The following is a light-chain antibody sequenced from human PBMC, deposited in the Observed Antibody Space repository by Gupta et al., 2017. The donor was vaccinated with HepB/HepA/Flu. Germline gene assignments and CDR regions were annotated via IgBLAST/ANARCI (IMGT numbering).Light chain of an antibody. V-gene: IGKV3D-11*01. CDR1: QDVSGF. CDR2: DAY. J-gene: IGKJ3*01. Sequence: EIVLTQSPATLSLSPGESATLSCRASQDVSGFLAWYQQRPGQAPRLLIYDAYKRATGIPGRFSGSGSGTDFSLTIDSLGPGDFAVYYCQQRNDWPVTFGPGTRVDIK. CDR3: QQRNDWPVT.